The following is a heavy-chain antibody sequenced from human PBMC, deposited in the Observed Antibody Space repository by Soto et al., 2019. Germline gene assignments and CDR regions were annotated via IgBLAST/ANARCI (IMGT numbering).Heavy chain of an antibody. Sequence: SETLSLTCAVYGGSFSGYYWSWIRQPPGKGLEWIGEINHSGSTNYNPSLKSRVTISVDTSKNQFSLKLGSVTAADTAVYYCARGVWVVVAATHGVYFDYWGQGTLVTVSS. D-gene: IGHD2-15*01. CDR3: ARGVWVVVAATHGVYFDY. V-gene: IGHV4-34*01. J-gene: IGHJ4*02. CDR1: GGSFSGYY. CDR2: INHSGST.